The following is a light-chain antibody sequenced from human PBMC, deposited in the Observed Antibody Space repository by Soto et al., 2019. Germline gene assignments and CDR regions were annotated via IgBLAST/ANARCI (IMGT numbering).Light chain of an antibody. J-gene: IGKJ5*01. Sequence: EIVMTQSPATLSVSPGEGATLSCRASQGIGDTLAWYQQKPGQPPKLLIYWASTRESGVPDRFSGSGSGTDFTLTISSLQAEDVAVYYCQQYYFTPITFGQGTRLEIK. CDR3: QQYYFTPIT. CDR2: WAS. V-gene: IGKV4-1*01. CDR1: QGIGDT.